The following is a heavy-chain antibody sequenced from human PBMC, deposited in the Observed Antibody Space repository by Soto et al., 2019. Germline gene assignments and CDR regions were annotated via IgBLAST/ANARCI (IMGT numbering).Heavy chain of an antibody. D-gene: IGHD3-10*01. CDR2: IYYSGST. CDR1: GGSISSYY. CDR3: ARVLYGSGTNWFDP. J-gene: IGHJ5*02. V-gene: IGHV4-59*12. Sequence: PSETLSLTCTVSGGSISSYYWSWIRQPPGKGLEWIGYIYYSGSTYYNPSLKSRVTISVDRSKNQFSLKLSSVTAADTAVYYCARVLYGSGTNWFDPWGQGTLVTVSS.